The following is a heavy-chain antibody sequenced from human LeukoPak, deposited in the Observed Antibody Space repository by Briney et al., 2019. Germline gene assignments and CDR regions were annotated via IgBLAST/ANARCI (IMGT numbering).Heavy chain of an antibody. Sequence: PGRSLRLSCAASGFTFSSYAMHWVRQAPGKGLEWVAVISYDGSNKYYADSVKGRFTISRDNSKNTLYLQMNSLRAEDTAVYYCARDAYCSSTSCYPATGSSYNWFDPWGQGTLVTVSS. D-gene: IGHD2-2*01. CDR2: ISYDGSNK. CDR1: GFTFSSYA. CDR3: ARDAYCSSTSCYPATGSSYNWFDP. V-gene: IGHV3-30-3*01. J-gene: IGHJ5*02.